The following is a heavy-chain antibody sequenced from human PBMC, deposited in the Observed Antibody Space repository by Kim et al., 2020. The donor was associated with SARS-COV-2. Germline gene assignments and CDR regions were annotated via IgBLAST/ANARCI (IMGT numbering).Heavy chain of an antibody. D-gene: IGHD3-10*01. Sequence: SETLSLTCTVSGGSISSYYWSWIRQPPGKGLEWIGYIYYSGSTNYNPSLKSRVTISVDTSKNQFSLKLSSVTAADTAVYYCARNPTQFFGFGELLYLDYWGQGTLVTVSS. CDR1: GGSISSYY. V-gene: IGHV4-59*01. CDR2: IYYSGST. J-gene: IGHJ4*02. CDR3: ARNPTQFFGFGELLYLDY.